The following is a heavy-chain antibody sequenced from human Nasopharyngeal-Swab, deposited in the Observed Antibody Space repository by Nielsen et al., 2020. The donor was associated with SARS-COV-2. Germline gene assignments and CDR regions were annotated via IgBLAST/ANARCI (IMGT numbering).Heavy chain of an antibody. V-gene: IGHV3-74*01. CDR2: MNSDGSTI. D-gene: IGHD3-16*02. Sequence: GESLKISCPASGFTLSSSWMHWIRQDPGKGLVWVARMNSDGSTINYGDSVMGRFIISRDNAKNMLYLQMYSLRAEDTAVYYCATAGNYRFDNWGHGTLVTVSS. CDR3: ATAGNYRFDN. J-gene: IGHJ4*01. CDR1: GFTLSSSW.